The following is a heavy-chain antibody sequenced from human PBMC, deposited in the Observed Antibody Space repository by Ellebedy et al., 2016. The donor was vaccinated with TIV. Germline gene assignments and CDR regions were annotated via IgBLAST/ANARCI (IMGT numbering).Heavy chain of an antibody. CDR2: VSASNTNT. D-gene: IGHD6-6*01. CDR1: GYTFSNYG. CDR3: ARASIAYYDYGLDV. Sequence: AASVKVSCKASGYTFSNYGLSWVRQAPGQGLEWLGWVSASNTNTHYVTKFQNRITMPTDTSTSTAYLDLRNLRSDDTAVYYCARASIAYYDYGLDVWGPGTTVTVS. V-gene: IGHV1-18*01. J-gene: IGHJ6*02.